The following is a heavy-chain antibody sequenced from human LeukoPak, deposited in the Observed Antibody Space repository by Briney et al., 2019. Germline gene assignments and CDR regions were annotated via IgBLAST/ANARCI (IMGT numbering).Heavy chain of an antibody. CDR1: GGSISSSSYY. CDR2: IYYSGST. CDR3: ASGPTRKNSITMVRGVIPY. Sequence: SETLSLTCTVSGGSISSSSYYWGWIRQPPGKGLEWIGSIYYSGSTYYNPSLKSRVTISVDTSKNQFSLKLRSVTAADTAVYYCASGPTRKNSITMVRGVIPYWGQGTLVTVSS. V-gene: IGHV4-39*07. D-gene: IGHD3-10*01. J-gene: IGHJ4*02.